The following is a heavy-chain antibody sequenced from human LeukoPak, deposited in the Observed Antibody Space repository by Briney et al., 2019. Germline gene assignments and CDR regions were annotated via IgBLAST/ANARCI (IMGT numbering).Heavy chain of an antibody. CDR3: AEFGEWQYSGYDDY. D-gene: IGHD5-12*01. Sequence: GGSLRLSCAASGFTFSSYAMSWVRQAPGKGLEWVSAISGSGGSTYYADSVKGRLTISRDNSKNTLYLQMNSLRAEDTAVYYCAEFGEWQYSGYDDYWGQGTLVTVSS. J-gene: IGHJ4*02. CDR2: ISGSGGST. CDR1: GFTFSSYA. V-gene: IGHV3-23*01.